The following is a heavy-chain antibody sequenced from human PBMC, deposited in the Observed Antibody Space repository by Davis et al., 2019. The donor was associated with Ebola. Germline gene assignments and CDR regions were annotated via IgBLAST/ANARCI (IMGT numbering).Heavy chain of an antibody. CDR3: AKARVDTAIPYYFDY. V-gene: IGHV3-23*01. CDR2: ISGSGGST. D-gene: IGHD5-18*01. CDR1: GFTFSSYA. Sequence: GESLKISCAASGFTFSSYAMSWVRQAPGKGLEWVSAISGSGGSTYYADSVKGRFTISRDNSKNTLYLQMNSLRAEDTAVCYCAKARVDTAIPYYFDYWGQGTLVTVSS. J-gene: IGHJ4*02.